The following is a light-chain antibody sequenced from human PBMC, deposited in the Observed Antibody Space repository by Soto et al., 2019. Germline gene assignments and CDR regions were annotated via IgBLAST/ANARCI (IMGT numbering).Light chain of an antibody. CDR2: DVT. CDR3: SSYTSSSTPLV. CDR1: SRDVGGYNY. Sequence: QSALTQPASVSGSPGPSITISCTGTSRDVGGYNYVSWYQQHPGKAPKLMIYDVTNRPSGVSNRFSGSKSGNTASLTISGLQAEDEADYYCSSYTSSSTPLVFGGGTKVTVL. J-gene: IGLJ3*02. V-gene: IGLV2-14*01.